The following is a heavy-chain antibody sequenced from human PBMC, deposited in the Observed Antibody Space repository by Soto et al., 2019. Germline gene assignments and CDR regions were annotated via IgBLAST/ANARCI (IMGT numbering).Heavy chain of an antibody. V-gene: IGHV3-48*03. Sequence: GGALGRSCPASGVTFSSYEIPWVRQAPGKGLEWVSYISSSGSTIYDADSVKGRFTISRDNAKNSLYLQMNSLRAEDTAVYYCARDRAPLKNYYFDYWGQGTLVTVSS. J-gene: IGHJ4*02. D-gene: IGHD3-10*01. CDR1: GVTFSSYE. CDR2: ISSSGSTI. CDR3: ARDRAPLKNYYFDY.